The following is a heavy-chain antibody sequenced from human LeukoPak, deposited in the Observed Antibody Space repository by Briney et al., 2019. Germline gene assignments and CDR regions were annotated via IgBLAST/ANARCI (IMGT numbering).Heavy chain of an antibody. V-gene: IGHV4-31*03. CDR2: IYYSGST. D-gene: IGHD2-2*02. CDR3: ARAGCSSTSCYKGLDY. CDR1: GGSISSGGYY. Sequence: SETLSLTCTVSGGSISSGGYYWSWIRQHPGKGLEWIVYIYYSGSTYYNPSLKSRVTISVDTSKNQFSLKLSSVTTADTAVYYCARAGCSSTSCYKGLDYWGQGTLVTVSS. J-gene: IGHJ4*02.